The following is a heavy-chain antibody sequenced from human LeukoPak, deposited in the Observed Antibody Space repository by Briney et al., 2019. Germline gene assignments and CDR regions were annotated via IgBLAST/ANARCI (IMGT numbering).Heavy chain of an antibody. CDR2: ISGSGGST. CDR1: GFTFSSYG. CDR3: SKDRDYDSLDY. Sequence: GGSLRLSCAASGFTFSSYGMSWVRQAPGKGLEWVSAISGSGGSTYYADSVKGRFTISRDNSKNTLYLQMNSLRAEDTAVYYCSKDRDYDSLDYWGEGALVTVSS. J-gene: IGHJ4*02. D-gene: IGHD3-22*01. V-gene: IGHV3-23*01.